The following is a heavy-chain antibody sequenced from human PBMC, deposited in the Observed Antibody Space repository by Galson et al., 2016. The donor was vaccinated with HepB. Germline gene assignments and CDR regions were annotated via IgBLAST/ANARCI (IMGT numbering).Heavy chain of an antibody. Sequence: SLRLSCAASGFIFRNYVMSWVRQAPGKGLEWVSGISRGGDSTYYADSVKGRFTISRDNSKNTLYLQMNGLRAEDTAVYYCAKDREDHGDYAFDYWGQGTLVTVSS. J-gene: IGHJ4*02. CDR1: GFIFRNYV. CDR2: ISRGGDST. CDR3: AKDREDHGDYAFDY. D-gene: IGHD4-17*01. V-gene: IGHV3-23*01.